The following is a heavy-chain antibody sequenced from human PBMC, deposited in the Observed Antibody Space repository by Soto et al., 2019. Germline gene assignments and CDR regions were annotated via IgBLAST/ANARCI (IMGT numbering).Heavy chain of an antibody. CDR3: ARDRDCSSTSCYNAFEI. V-gene: IGHV3-30*03. J-gene: IGHJ3*02. Sequence: QVQLVESGGGVVQPGRSLRLSCAASGLTFSTYEMHWVRQAPGKGLEWVAVISYDGSDTYYADSVKGRFTISRDNSKNTLYLQMHSLRADDTAVYYCARDRDCSSTSCYNAFEIWGQGTMVTVSS. D-gene: IGHD2-2*01. CDR1: GLTFSTYE. CDR2: ISYDGSDT.